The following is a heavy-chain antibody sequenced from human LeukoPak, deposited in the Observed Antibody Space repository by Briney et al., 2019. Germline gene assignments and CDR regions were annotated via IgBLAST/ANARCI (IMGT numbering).Heavy chain of an antibody. D-gene: IGHD3-10*01. J-gene: IGHJ2*01. Sequence: PSETLSLTCTVSGDSISNYYWSWIRQPAGKGLEWIGHIYTSGSTNYNPSLKSRVTMSVDTSKNQFSLTLNSVTAADTAVYYCARAAVLRGVRHFDLWGRGTLVTVSS. CDR1: GDSISNYY. CDR3: ARAAVLRGVRHFDL. CDR2: IYTSGST. V-gene: IGHV4-4*07.